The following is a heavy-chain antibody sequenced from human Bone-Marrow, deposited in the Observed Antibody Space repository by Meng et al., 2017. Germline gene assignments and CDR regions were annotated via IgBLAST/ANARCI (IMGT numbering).Heavy chain of an antibody. CDR1: GFTFSSYS. D-gene: IGHD2-2*01. V-gene: IGHV3-21*01. CDR2: ISSSSSYI. Sequence: GGSLRLSYAVSGFTFSSYSMNWVRQAPGKGLEWVSSISSSSSYIYYADSVKGRFTISRDNAKNSLYLQMNSLRAEDTAVYYCARDRSSLLSLGYCSSTSCYGGYFDYWGQGTLVTVSS. CDR3: ARDRSSLLSLGYCSSTSCYGGYFDY. J-gene: IGHJ4*02.